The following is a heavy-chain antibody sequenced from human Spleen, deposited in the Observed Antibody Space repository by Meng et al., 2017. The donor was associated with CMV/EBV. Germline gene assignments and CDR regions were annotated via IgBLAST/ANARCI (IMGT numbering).Heavy chain of an antibody. V-gene: IGHV1-69*05. J-gene: IGHJ3*02. CDR1: GGTFTNHA. CDR2: FNPIFGAA. CDR3: ARAIFLEWFLYGKGAFDI. D-gene: IGHD3-3*01. Sequence: SVKVSCKASGGTFTNHAINWVRQAPGQGLEWMGEFNPIFGAANYAQSFQGRVTITTDESTSTAYMELSSLRSEDTAVYYCARAIFLEWFLYGKGAFDIWGQGTMVTVSS.